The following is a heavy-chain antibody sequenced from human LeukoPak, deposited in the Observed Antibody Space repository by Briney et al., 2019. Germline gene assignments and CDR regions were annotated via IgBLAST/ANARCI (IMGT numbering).Heavy chain of an antibody. Sequence: SETLSLTCAVYGESSFSNYYWSWIRPTPGGALEWIGEINHSGCTNYNPSLKSRVTLSIDTSKNQFSLRLNSVTAADTAVYYCSRQVVGNDYWGQGTLVTVSS. J-gene: IGHJ4*02. V-gene: IGHV4-34*01. D-gene: IGHD3-22*01. CDR3: SRQVVGNDY. CDR1: GESSFSNYY. CDR2: INHSGCT.